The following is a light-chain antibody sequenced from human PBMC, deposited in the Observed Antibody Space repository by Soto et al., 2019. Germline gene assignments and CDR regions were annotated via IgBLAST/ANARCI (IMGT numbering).Light chain of an antibody. CDR3: GTWDDSLSGVV. Sequence: QSVLTQPPSASGTPGQRVTISCSGSSSNIGSNTVKWYQQFPGTAPKLLIYGNNQRPSGVPDRFSGSKSGTSASLAISGLQSEDEADYYCGTWDDSLSGVVFGGGTKLTVL. CDR1: SSNIGSNT. CDR2: GNN. J-gene: IGLJ2*01. V-gene: IGLV1-44*01.